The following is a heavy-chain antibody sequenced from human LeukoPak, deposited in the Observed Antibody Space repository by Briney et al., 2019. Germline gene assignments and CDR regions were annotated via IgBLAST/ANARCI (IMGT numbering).Heavy chain of an antibody. CDR2: ISWNSGSI. Sequence: PGGSLRLSCAASGFTFDDYAMHWVRQAPGKGLEWVSGISWNSGSIGYADSVKGRFTISRDNAKNSLYLQMNSLRAEDMALYYCTRTLRYYYYMDVWGKGTTVTVSS. CDR1: GFTFDDYA. CDR3: TRTLRYYYYMDV. V-gene: IGHV3-9*03. J-gene: IGHJ6*03. D-gene: IGHD2-2*01.